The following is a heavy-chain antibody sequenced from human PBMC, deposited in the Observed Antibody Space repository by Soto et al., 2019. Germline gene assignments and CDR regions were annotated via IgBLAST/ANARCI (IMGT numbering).Heavy chain of an antibody. CDR3: ARDETPYCCCDCYPTFAC. CDR1: GFTFSRYG. D-gene: IGHD2-21*02. V-gene: IGHV3-33*01. J-gene: IGHJ4*02. Sequence: QVQLVESGGGVVQPGRSLRLSCAASGFTFSRYGMHWVRQSPGKGLEWVAVIWYDGSNKYYADSVKGRFTISRDNSKNTLSMQSNCLRDEDTAVCYCARDETPYCCCDCYPTFACWGQGTLVTVSS. CDR2: IWYDGSNK.